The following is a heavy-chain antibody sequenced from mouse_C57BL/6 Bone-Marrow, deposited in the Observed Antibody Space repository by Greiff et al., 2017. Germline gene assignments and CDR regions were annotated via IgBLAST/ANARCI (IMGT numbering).Heavy chain of an antibody. D-gene: IGHD1-1*01. V-gene: IGHV14-4*01. Sequence: VQLQQSGAELVRPGASVKLSCTASGFNIKDDYMHWVKQRPEQGLEWIGWIDPENGDTEYASKFQGKATITADTSSNTAYLQLSSLTSEDTAVYYCTTITKVVADWYFDVWGTGTTVTVSS. J-gene: IGHJ1*03. CDR1: GFNIKDDY. CDR2: IDPENGDT. CDR3: TTITKVVADWYFDV.